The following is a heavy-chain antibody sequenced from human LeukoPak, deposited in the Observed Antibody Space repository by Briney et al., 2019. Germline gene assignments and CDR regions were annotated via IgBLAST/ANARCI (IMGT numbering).Heavy chain of an antibody. CDR1: GGSFSTYY. D-gene: IGHD1-26*01. CDR2: FYYSGST. J-gene: IGHJ4*02. CDR3: ARGQGGNYYLNYFDY. V-gene: IGHV4-59*01. Sequence: SETLSLTCTVTGGSFSTYYWSWIRQPPGKGLEWIGHFYYSGSTNYNPSLKSRVTISVDTSRNQFSLKLTSVTAADTAVYYCARGQGGNYYLNYFDYWGRGALVTVSS.